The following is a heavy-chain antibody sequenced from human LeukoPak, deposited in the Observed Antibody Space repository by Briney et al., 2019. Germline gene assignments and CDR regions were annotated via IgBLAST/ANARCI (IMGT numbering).Heavy chain of an antibody. V-gene: IGHV4-61*02. J-gene: IGHJ4*02. CDR1: GGSISSGSYY. CDR2: IYTSGST. D-gene: IGHD3-3*01. Sequence: PSRTLSLTCTVSGGSISSGSYYWSWIRQPAGKGLEWIGRIYTSGSTNYNPSLKSLVTISVDTSKNQFSLKLSSVTAADTAVYYCSRGYYDFWSAVGVDYWGQGTLVTVSS. CDR3: SRGYYDFWSAVGVDY.